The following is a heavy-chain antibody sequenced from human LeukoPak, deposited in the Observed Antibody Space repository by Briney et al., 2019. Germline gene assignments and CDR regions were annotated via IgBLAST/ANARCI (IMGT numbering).Heavy chain of an antibody. D-gene: IGHD3-16*01. CDR3: ARSFAGSPIDY. CDR1: GYSISSGYY. V-gene: IGHV4-38-2*01. Sequence: SETLSLTCAVSGYSISSGYYWGWIRQSPGKGLEWIGSIYHSGSTYCNPSLKSRVAISVDTSKNQFSLKLSSVTAADTAIYYCARSFAGSPIDYWGQGTLVTVSS. CDR2: IYHSGST. J-gene: IGHJ4*02.